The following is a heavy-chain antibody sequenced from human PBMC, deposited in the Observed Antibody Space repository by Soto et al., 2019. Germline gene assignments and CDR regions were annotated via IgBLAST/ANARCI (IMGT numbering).Heavy chain of an antibody. J-gene: IGHJ4*02. V-gene: IGHV4-30-4*01. CDR2: IYYSGST. D-gene: IGHD3-10*01. CDR3: ATQRSSLGELNC. CDR1: GGSISSGDYY. Sequence: QVQLQESGPGLVKPSQTLSLTCTVSGGSISSGDYYWSWIRQPPGKGLEWIGYIYYSGSTYYNPSLKSRVTISLDTSKNPFPLNRSSVTAADTAVYYCATQRSSLGELNCWGQGPLVTVSP.